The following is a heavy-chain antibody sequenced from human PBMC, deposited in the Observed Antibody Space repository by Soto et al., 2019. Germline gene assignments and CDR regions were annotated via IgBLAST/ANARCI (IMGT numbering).Heavy chain of an antibody. CDR2: ISYDGSNK. D-gene: IGHD2-15*01. J-gene: IGHJ4*02. V-gene: IGHV3-30*04. CDR3: AKDRGRYCSGGTCYLFDY. CDR1: GFTFSSYA. Sequence: LRLSCVPSGFTFSSYAMHWVRQAPGKGLEWVAIISYDGSNKYYADSVKGRFTISRDNSKNTLYLQMNSLRVEDTALYYCAKDRGRYCSGGTCYLFDYWGQGALVTVSS.